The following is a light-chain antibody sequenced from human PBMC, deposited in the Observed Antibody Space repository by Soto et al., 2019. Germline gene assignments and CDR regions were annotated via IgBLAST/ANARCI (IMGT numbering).Light chain of an antibody. Sequence: QSVLTQPPSASGAPGQRVTISCTGSSYNIGAGYDVHWYQQLPGTAPKLLIYGNSNRPSGVLDRFSGSKSGTSSSLTITGLQAEDEADDYCQSYDSSLSRVFGGGTKLTVL. CDR2: GNS. J-gene: IGLJ2*01. V-gene: IGLV1-40*01. CDR1: SYNIGAGYD. CDR3: QSYDSSLSRV.